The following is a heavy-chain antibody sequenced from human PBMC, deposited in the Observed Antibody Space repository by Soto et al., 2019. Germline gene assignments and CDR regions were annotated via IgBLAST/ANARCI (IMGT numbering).Heavy chain of an antibody. V-gene: IGHV3-53*01. CDR2: IYGAGNT. D-gene: IGHD3-16*01. CDR3: ARLGRRDPDDY. CDR1: GLSVSNNY. J-gene: IGHJ4*02. Sequence: TGGSLRLSCAASGLSVSNNYISWVRQAPGKGLEWISVIYGAGNTYYADSMKGRFTISRDNSKNTVYLQMNSLRAEDTAVYYCARLGRRDPDDYWGQGTLVTVSS.